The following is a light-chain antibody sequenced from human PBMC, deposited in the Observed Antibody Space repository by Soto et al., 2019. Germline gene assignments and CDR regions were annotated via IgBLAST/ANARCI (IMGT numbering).Light chain of an antibody. CDR2: DAS. J-gene: IGKJ4*01. Sequence: EIVLTQSPGTLSLSPGERATLSCRASQSVSKNYLAWYRQKPGQAPRLLIYDASNRATGIPDRFSGSGSGTDFTLTITRLEPEDFAVYYCRQYATSPLTFGGGTKVEI. V-gene: IGKV3-20*01. CDR1: QSVSKNY. CDR3: RQYATSPLT.